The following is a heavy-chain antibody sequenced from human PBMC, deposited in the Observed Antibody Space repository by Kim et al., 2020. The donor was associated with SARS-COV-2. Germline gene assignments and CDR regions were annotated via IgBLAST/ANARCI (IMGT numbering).Heavy chain of an antibody. V-gene: IGHV3-20*04. CDR3: ARERLYNYGAPNFDY. CDR2: ITWSGTST. D-gene: IGHD5-18*01. CDR1: GFTFDDYG. J-gene: IGHJ4*02. Sequence: GGSLRLSCAASGFTFDDYGMNWVRQSPGKGLEWVSHITWSGTSTAYADSVKGRFTISRDNAKNSLYLQMSSLRAEDTAFYYCARERLYNYGAPNFDYYGQGTLVTVSS.